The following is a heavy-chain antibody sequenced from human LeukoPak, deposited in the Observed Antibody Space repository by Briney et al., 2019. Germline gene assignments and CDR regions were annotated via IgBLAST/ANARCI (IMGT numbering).Heavy chain of an antibody. V-gene: IGHV3-23*01. Sequence: PGGSLRLSCAASGFTFSSYAMSWVRQAPGKGLEWVSAISGSGGSTYYADSVKGRFTISRDNSKNTLYLQMNSLRAEDTAVYYCAKSPRPKTYYYDSSGYYSNPYFDYWGQGTLVTVSS. J-gene: IGHJ4*02. CDR2: ISGSGGST. CDR1: GFTFSSYA. D-gene: IGHD3-22*01. CDR3: AKSPRPKTYYYDSSGYYSNPYFDY.